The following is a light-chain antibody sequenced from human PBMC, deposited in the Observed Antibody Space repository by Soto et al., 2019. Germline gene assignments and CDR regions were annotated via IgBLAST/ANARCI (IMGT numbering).Light chain of an antibody. CDR2: AAS. Sequence: DIQMTQSPSTLSGSVGDRVTITCRASQTISSWLAWYQQKPGKAPKLLIYAASTLQSGVPSRFSGSGSGTDFTLAISSLQPEDSATYYCLQDINYPWTFGQGTKVDIK. J-gene: IGKJ1*01. V-gene: IGKV1-5*01. CDR3: LQDINYPWT. CDR1: QTISSW.